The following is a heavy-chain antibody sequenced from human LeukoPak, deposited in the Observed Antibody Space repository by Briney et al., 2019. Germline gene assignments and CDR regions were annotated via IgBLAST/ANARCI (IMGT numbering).Heavy chain of an antibody. J-gene: IGHJ3*02. V-gene: IGHV1-2*02. CDR3: ARDLAVADSDAFDI. Sequence: ASVKVSCKASGYTFTGYYMHWVRQAPGQGLEWMGWINPNSGGTNYAQKFQGRVTMTRDTSISTAYMELSRLRSDDTAEYYCARDLAVADSDAFDIWGQGTMVTVSS. D-gene: IGHD6-19*01. CDR1: GYTFTGYY. CDR2: INPNSGGT.